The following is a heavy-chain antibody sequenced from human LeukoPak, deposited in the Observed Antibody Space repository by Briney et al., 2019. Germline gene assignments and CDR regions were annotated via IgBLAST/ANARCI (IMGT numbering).Heavy chain of an antibody. CDR3: ARGGCSSTSCYNPYYYYMDV. CDR2: INPSGGST. J-gene: IGHJ6*03. Sequence: GASVKVSCKASGYTFTSYYMHWVRQAPGLGLEWMGIINPSGGSTSYAQKFQGRVTMTRDTSTSTVYMELRRLRSEDTDVYYCARGGCSSTSCYNPYYYYMDVWGKGTTVTVSS. CDR1: GYTFTSYY. V-gene: IGHV1-46*01. D-gene: IGHD2-2*02.